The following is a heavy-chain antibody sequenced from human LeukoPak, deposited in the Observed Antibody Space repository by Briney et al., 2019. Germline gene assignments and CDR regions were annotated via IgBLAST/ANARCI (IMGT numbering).Heavy chain of an antibody. V-gene: IGHV1-2*06. CDR2: INPNSGGT. CDR1: GYTFTGYH. D-gene: IGHD2-2*01. CDR3: AREDCSSTSCYWGVDY. J-gene: IGHJ4*02. Sequence: ASVKVSCKASGYTFTGYHMHWVRQAPGQGLEWMGRINPNSGGTNYAQKFQGRVTMTRDTSISTAYMQLSRLRSDDTAVYYCAREDCSSTSCYWGVDYWGQGTLVTVSS.